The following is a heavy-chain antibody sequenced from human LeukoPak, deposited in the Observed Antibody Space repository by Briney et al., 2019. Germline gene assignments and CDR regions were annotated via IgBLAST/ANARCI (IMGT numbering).Heavy chain of an antibody. CDR3: ARGWHSSWCYYNIVSYFDY. D-gene: IGHD6-13*01. V-gene: IGHV1-8*01. Sequence: ASVKVSCKASGYTFTSYDINWVRQATGQGLEWMGWMNPNSGNTGYAQKFQGRVTMTRNTPISTAYMELSSLRSEDTAVYYCARGWHSSWCYYNIVSYFDYWGQGTLVTVSS. CDR2: MNPNSGNT. J-gene: IGHJ4*02. CDR1: GYTFTSYD.